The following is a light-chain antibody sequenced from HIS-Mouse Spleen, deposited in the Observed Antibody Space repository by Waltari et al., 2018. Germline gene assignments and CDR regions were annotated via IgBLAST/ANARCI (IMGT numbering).Light chain of an antibody. J-gene: IGLJ3*02. V-gene: IGLV6-57*04. CDR1: SGRIASHY. Sequence: NFMLTQPHSVSESPGKTVTISCTRSSGRIASHYLQWYQQRPGSAPTTVIYEDNQRPSGVPDRFSGSIDSSSNSASLTISGLKTEDEADYYCQSYDSSNRVFGGGTKLTVL. CDR3: QSYDSSNRV. CDR2: EDN.